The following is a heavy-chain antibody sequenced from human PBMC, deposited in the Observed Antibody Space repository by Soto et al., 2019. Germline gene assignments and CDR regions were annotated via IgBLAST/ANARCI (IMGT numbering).Heavy chain of an antibody. D-gene: IGHD3-3*01. CDR2: ISSNGGST. V-gene: IGHV3-64D*06. CDR3: VKTRPPDFWSGYYEYLDYYGMDV. CDR1: GFTFSSYA. Sequence: GGSLRLSCSASGFTFSSYAMHWVRQAPGKGLEYVSAISSNGGSTYYADSVKGRFTISRDNSKNTLYLQMSSLRAEDTAVYYCVKTRPPDFWSGYYEYLDYYGMDVWGQGTTVTVSS. J-gene: IGHJ6*02.